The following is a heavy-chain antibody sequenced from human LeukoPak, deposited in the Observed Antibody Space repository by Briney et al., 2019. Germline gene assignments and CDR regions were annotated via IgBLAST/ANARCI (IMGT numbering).Heavy chain of an antibody. J-gene: IGHJ4*02. D-gene: IGHD4-17*01. Sequence: GGSLRLSCAASGFSFFSYSLTWVRQAPGMGLEWVSSISSENNYIFYADSVKGRFTISRDNAKNSLYLQMNSLRAEDTAVYYCARGRYGDYVDYFDYWGQGTLVTVSS. CDR3: ARGRYGDYVDYFDY. CDR2: ISSENNYI. CDR1: GFSFFSYS. V-gene: IGHV3-21*01.